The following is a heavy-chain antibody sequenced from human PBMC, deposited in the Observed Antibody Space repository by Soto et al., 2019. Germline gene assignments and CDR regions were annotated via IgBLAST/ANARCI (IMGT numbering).Heavy chain of an antibody. J-gene: IGHJ4*02. Sequence: GGSLRLSCAASGFTFSSYAMSWVRQAPGKGLEWVSAISGSGGSTYYADSVKGRFTISRDNSKNTLYLQMNSLRAEDTAVYYCAKGVDPSLLAARLLCSPFDYWGQGTLVTVSS. CDR3: AKGVDPSLLAARLLCSPFDY. CDR1: GFTFSSYA. CDR2: ISGSGGST. D-gene: IGHD6-6*01. V-gene: IGHV3-23*01.